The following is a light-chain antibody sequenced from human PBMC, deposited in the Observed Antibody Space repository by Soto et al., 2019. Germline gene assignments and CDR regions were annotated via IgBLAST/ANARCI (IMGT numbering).Light chain of an antibody. CDR1: QTVSSNY. J-gene: IGKJ5*01. V-gene: IGKV3-20*01. Sequence: TQSPDTLSLSPWERATLSCGASQTVSSNYLAWCQQRPGQAPRLLIYGASPRAAGIPDRFSGSGSGTDFTLTITRLEPEDSAVYFCQQYTSPPTTFGQGTRLEIK. CDR3: QQYTSPPTT. CDR2: GAS.